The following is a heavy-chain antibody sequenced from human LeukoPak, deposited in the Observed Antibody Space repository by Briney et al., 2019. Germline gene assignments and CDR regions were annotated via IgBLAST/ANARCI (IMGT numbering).Heavy chain of an antibody. J-gene: IGHJ3*02. CDR2: IIPFLGIA. CDR3: AREGLVIRAAFDI. V-gene: IGHV1-69*04. D-gene: IGHD2/OR15-2a*01. Sequence: SVKVSCKASGGTFSSYTISWVRQAPGQGLEWMGRIIPFLGIANYAQKFQGRVTITADKSTSTAYMELSSLRSEDTAVYYCAREGLVIRAAFDIWGQGTMVTVSS. CDR1: GGTFSSYT.